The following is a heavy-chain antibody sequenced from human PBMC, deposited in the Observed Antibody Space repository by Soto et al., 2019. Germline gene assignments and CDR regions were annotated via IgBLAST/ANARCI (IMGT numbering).Heavy chain of an antibody. Sequence: SETLSLTCTVSGGSISSGDYYWSWIRQPPGKGLEWIGYIYYSGSTYYNPSLKSRVTISVDTSKNQFSLKLSSVTAADTAVYYCARDGEYYDSSGYSAFDIWGQGTVVTVSS. D-gene: IGHD3-22*01. CDR3: ARDGEYYDSSGYSAFDI. CDR2: IYYSGST. V-gene: IGHV4-30-4*01. J-gene: IGHJ3*02. CDR1: GGSISSGDYY.